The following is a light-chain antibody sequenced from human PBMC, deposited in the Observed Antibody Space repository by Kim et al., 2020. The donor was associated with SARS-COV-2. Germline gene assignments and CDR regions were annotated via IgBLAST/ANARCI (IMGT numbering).Light chain of an antibody. CDR2: AAS. J-gene: IGKJ3*01. V-gene: IGKV1-9*01. CDR3: HQLSSHPFT. Sequence: SLGDRVSTTCRARQGISSSLARYQRRPVKAPQHLFYAASTLQSGIPSRFSGRVSVAEFSLTISSPQPEDFATYFSHQLSSHPFTFGAGAQVDIK. CDR1: QGISSS.